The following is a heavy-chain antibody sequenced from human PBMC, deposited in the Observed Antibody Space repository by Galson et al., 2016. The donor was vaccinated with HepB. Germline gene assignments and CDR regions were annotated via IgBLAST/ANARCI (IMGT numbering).Heavy chain of an antibody. D-gene: IGHD4-11*01. CDR2: IYYTEAT. CDR1: GASIRDGSYF. J-gene: IGHJ5*02. CDR3: GRDIYYGNYGGWFDP. V-gene: IGHV4-61*01. Sequence: SETLSLTCTVSGASIRDGSYFWSWVRQSPGKRLEWIGYIYYTEATNYNPSLNSRVTISIDTSKNQFSLRLTSVIAADTAVYYCGRDIYYGNYGGWFDPWGQGTLVTVSS.